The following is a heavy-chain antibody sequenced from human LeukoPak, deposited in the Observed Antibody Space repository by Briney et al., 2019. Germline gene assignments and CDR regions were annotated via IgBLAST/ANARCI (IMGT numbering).Heavy chain of an antibody. J-gene: IGHJ4*02. D-gene: IGHD5-24*01. V-gene: IGHV4-59*01. Sequence: PSETLSLTCTVSGGSISSYYWSWIRRPPGKGLEWIGYIYYSGSTNYNPSLKSRVTISVDTSKNQFSLKLSSVTAADTAVYYCARDIRDGYNEYYFDSWGQGTLVTVSS. CDR3: ARDIRDGYNEYYFDS. CDR2: IYYSGST. CDR1: GGSISSYY.